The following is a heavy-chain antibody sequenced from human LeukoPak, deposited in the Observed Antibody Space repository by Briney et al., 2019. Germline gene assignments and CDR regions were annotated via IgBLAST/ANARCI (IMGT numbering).Heavy chain of an antibody. D-gene: IGHD2-2*01. J-gene: IGHJ4*02. CDR2: ISSSGSTI. CDR1: GFTFSSYE. CDR3: ARDRCSSTSCYHHY. Sequence: PGGSLRLSCAASGFTFSSYEMNWVRQAPGKGLEWVSYISSSGSTIYYADSVKGRFTISRDNAKNSLYLQMNSLRAEDTAVYYCARDRCSSTSCYHHYWGQGTLVTVSS. V-gene: IGHV3-48*03.